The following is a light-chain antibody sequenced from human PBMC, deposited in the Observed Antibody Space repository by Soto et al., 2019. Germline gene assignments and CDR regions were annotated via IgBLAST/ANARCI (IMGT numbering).Light chain of an antibody. V-gene: IGKV1-12*01. J-gene: IGKJ2*01. Sequence: DIQMTQSPSSVSASVGDRVTITCRASQGINSWLAWYQQKPGKAPKLLIYAGSSLQRGVPSRFSGSGSGTDFSLTINSLQPEDFATYYCQHTNSFPYTFGQGTKLAIK. CDR1: QGINSW. CDR3: QHTNSFPYT. CDR2: AGS.